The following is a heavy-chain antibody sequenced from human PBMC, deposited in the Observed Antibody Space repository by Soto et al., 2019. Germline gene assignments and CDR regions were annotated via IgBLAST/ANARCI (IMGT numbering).Heavy chain of an antibody. CDR1: GGTFSSYA. CDR3: ARNGANDLWSGYWVY. CDR2: ILPICGTA. J-gene: IGHJ4*02. Sequence: QVQLVQSGAGVKKPGSSVKVSCKASGGTFSSYAISWVRQAPGQGLEWMGGILPICGTANYAQKFQGRVTITADESTSTAYMELSSLRSEDTAVYYCARNGANDLWSGYWVYWGQGTLVTVSS. V-gene: IGHV1-69*01. D-gene: IGHD3-3*01.